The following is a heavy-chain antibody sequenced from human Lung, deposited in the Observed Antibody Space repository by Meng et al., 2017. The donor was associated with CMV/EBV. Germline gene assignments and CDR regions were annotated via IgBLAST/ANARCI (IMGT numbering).Heavy chain of an antibody. J-gene: IGHJ5*02. V-gene: IGHV4-39*07. Sequence: CIDSGGSIGSSGFYWGWIRQPPGKGLEWIGNFYQGGTTAFHPSLKGRVSISLDMSKNQFSLNLNSVTAADTAVYYCARVDRQWFDPWGQGTLVTVSS. CDR1: GGSIGSSGFY. CDR3: ARVDRQWFDP. CDR2: FYQGGTT.